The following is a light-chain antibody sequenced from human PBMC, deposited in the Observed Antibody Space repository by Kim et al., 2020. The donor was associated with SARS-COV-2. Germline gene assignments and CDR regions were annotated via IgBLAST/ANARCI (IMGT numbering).Light chain of an antibody. CDR2: LNSDGSH. CDR1: SGHSSNA. Sequence: LVLTQSPSASASLGASVKLTCTLSSGHSSNAIAWHQQQPERGPRYLMKLNSDGSHSKGDGIPDRFSGSSSGAERYLTISSLQSEDEADYYCQTWGTGIHVFGGGTQLTVL. CDR3: QTWGTGIHV. J-gene: IGLJ3*02. V-gene: IGLV4-69*01.